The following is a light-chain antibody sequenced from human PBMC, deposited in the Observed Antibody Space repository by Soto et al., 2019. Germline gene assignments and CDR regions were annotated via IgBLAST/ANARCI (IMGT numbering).Light chain of an antibody. CDR1: QGISSY. V-gene: IGKV1-8*01. CDR2: AAS. CDR3: QQYYSYPLT. J-gene: IGKJ5*01. Sequence: AIRMTQSPSSLSASTGDRVTITCRASQGISSYLAWYQQKPGKAPKLLIYAASTLQSWVPSRFSGSGSGTDFTLTISCLQSEDFATYYCQQYYSYPLTFGQGTRLEIK.